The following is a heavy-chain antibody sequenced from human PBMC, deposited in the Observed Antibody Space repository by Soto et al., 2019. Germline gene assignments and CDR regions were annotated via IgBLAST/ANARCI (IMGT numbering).Heavy chain of an antibody. CDR1: GYTLTELS. D-gene: IGHD3-9*01. V-gene: IGHV1-24*01. Sequence: ASVQVSCKVSGYTLTELSMHWVRQAPGKGLEWMGGFDPEDGETIYAQKFQGRVTMTEDTSTDTAYMELSSLRSEDTAVYYCAAPPAQTYYDILTGYLNFDYWGQGTLVTVSS. CDR2: FDPEDGET. CDR3: AAPPAQTYYDILTGYLNFDY. J-gene: IGHJ4*02.